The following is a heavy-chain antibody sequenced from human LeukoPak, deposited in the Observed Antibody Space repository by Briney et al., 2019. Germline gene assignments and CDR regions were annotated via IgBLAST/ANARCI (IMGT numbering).Heavy chain of an antibody. Sequence: ASVKVSCKASGYTFTSYGISWVRQAPGQGLEWMGWISAYNGNTNYAQKLQRRVTMTTDTSTSTAYMELRSLRSDDTAVYYCAREGRLKYYDFWSGYSVLGSAGEIDYWGQGTLVTVSS. CDR1: GYTFTSYG. CDR2: ISAYNGNT. V-gene: IGHV1-18*01. J-gene: IGHJ4*02. D-gene: IGHD3-3*01. CDR3: AREGRLKYYDFWSGYSVLGSAGEIDY.